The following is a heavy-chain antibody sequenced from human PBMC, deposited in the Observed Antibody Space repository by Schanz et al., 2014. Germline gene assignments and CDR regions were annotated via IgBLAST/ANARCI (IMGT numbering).Heavy chain of an antibody. J-gene: IGHJ6*02. CDR1: GFSFSGYG. V-gene: IGHV3-30*02. CDR3: AKDDTQVNGMDV. CDR2: IRFDASAK. Sequence: QVQLVESGGCVAQPGGSLRLSCAASGFSFSGYGMHWVRQAPGKGLEWVAYIRFDASAKYYGDSVEGRFTISRDNAKNTLYLQMNSLRVEDTAVYYCAKDDTQVNGMDVWGQGTTVTVSS.